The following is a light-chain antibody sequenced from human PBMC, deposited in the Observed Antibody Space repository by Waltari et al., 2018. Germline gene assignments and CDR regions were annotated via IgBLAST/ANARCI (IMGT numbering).Light chain of an antibody. CDR1: SSNVGSDT. Sequence: QSVLTQPPSASGTPGQRVTISCSGSSSNVGSDTVTLFQHLPGTAPKLLIYTDNQRPSGVPDRFSGSKSGTSASLAISGLQSEDEADYYCATWDDTLHGCWVFGGGTKLTVL. V-gene: IGLV1-44*01. CDR3: ATWDDTLHGCWV. CDR2: TDN. J-gene: IGLJ3*02.